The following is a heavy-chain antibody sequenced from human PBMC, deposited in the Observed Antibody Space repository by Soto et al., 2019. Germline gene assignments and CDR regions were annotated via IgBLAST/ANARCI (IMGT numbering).Heavy chain of an antibody. V-gene: IGHV4-59*08. CDR3: ARRRDVVVPAAMDFDY. CDR1: GGSISSYY. D-gene: IGHD2-2*01. Sequence: QVQLQESGPGLVKPSETLSLTCTVSGGSISSYYGSWIRQPPGKGLEWIGYIYYSGSTNYNPSLKSRVTISVDTSKNQFSLKLSSVTAADTAVYYCARRRDVVVPAAMDFDYWGQGTLVTVSS. CDR2: IYYSGST. J-gene: IGHJ4*02.